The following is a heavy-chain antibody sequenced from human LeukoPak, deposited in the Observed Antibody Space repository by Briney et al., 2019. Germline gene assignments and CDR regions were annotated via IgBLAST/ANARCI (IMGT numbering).Heavy chain of an antibody. Sequence: SETLSLTCAVYGGSFSGYYWSWIRQPPGKGLEWIGEINHSGSTNYNPSLKSRVTISVDTSKNQFSLKLSSVTAADTAVYYCARVVGAAAGTGWFDPWGQGTLVTVSS. CDR2: INHSGST. D-gene: IGHD6-13*01. V-gene: IGHV4-34*01. CDR3: ARVVGAAAGTGWFDP. CDR1: GGSFSGYY. J-gene: IGHJ5*02.